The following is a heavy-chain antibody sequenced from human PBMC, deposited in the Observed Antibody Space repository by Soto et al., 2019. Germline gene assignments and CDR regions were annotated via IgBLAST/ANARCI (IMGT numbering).Heavy chain of an antibody. CDR2: IWFDGSNK. J-gene: IGHJ4*02. CDR1: GFTFSSYG. D-gene: IGHD6-13*01. Sequence: PGGSLRLSCAASGFTFSSYGMHWVRQAPGKGLEWVAVIWFDGSNKYYADSVKGRFTISRDNSKNTLFLQMNSLRAEDTAVYYCARHRQLGDYDYWGQGTLVTVSS. CDR3: ARHRQLGDYDY. V-gene: IGHV3-33*01.